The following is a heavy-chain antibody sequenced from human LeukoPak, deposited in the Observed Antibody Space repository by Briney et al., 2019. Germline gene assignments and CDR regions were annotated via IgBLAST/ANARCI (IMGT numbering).Heavy chain of an antibody. CDR1: GGSISSGDYY. D-gene: IGHD6-19*01. V-gene: IGHV4-30-4*08. J-gene: IGHJ6*03. CDR3: ARHAIAVRNYYYMDV. CDR2: IYYSGST. Sequence: PSETLSLTCTVSGGSISSGDYYWSWIRQPPGKGLEWIGYIYYSGSTYYNPSLKSRVTISVDTSKNQFSLKLSSVTAADTAVYYCARHAIAVRNYYYMDVWGKGTTVTVSS.